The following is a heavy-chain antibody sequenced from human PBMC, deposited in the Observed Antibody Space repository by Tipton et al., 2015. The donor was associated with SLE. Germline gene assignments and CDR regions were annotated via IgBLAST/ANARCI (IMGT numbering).Heavy chain of an antibody. CDR1: GYTFTSYD. D-gene: IGHD2-2*02. CDR2: MNPNSGNT. CDR3: AREGSVVVPAAIPVGAFDI. V-gene: IGHV1-8*01. Sequence: QLVQSGAEVKKPGASVKVSCKASGYTFTSYDINWVRQATGQGLEWMGWMNPNSGNTGYAQKFQGRVTMTRNTSISTAYMELSSLRSEDTAVYYCAREGSVVVPAAIPVGAFDIWGQGTMVTVSS. J-gene: IGHJ3*02.